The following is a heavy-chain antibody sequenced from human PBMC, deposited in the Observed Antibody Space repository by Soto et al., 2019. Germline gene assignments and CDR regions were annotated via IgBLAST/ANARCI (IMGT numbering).Heavy chain of an antibody. CDR1: GRSVRCDTLS. Sequence: SETLPLAWTVGGRSVRCDTLSPSWMPQPPGKGLEWIAFLYHSGSTNYNPSLNSRVTISVDTSKHRFSLTLTSVTAADTAISYRARARYDNSRYYAENYSEYWGQGTMVNVSS. CDR3: ARARYDNSRYYAENYSEY. V-gene: IGHV4-61*01. CDR2: LYHSGST. D-gene: IGHD3-22*01. J-gene: IGHJ4*02.